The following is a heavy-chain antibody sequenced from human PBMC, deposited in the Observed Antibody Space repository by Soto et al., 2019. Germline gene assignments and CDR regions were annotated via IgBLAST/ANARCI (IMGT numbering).Heavy chain of an antibody. V-gene: IGHV3-30-3*01. CDR1: GFTFSSYA. Sequence: GGSLRLSCAASGFTFSSYAMHWVRQAPGKGLEWVAVISYDGSNKYYADSVKGRFTISRDNSKNTLYLQMNSLRAEDTAVYYCARDLSGSYAFDYWGQGTLVTVSS. CDR2: ISYDGSNK. D-gene: IGHD1-26*01. J-gene: IGHJ4*02. CDR3: ARDLSGSYAFDY.